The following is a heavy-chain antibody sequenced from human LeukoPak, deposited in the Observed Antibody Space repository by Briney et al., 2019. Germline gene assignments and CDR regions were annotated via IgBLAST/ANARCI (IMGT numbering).Heavy chain of an antibody. V-gene: IGHV1-18*01. D-gene: IGHD3-22*01. J-gene: IGHJ4*02. CDR2: ISAYNGNT. CDR1: GYTFTSYG. Sequence: GASVKVSCKASGYTFTSYGISWVRQAPGQGLEWMGWISAYNGNTNYAQKLQGRVTMTTDTSTSTAYMELRSLRSDDTAVYYCARGEWVGGNYYDSSGYYSLDYWGQGTLVTVSS. CDR3: ARGEWVGGNYYDSSGYYSLDY.